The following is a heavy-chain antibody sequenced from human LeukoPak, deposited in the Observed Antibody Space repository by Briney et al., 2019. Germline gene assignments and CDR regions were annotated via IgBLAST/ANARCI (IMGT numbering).Heavy chain of an antibody. D-gene: IGHD1-26*01. CDR1: GFTFDDYG. Sequence: GGSLRLSCAASGFTFDDYGKRWVRQAPGKGLEWVSGINWNGGSTGYIDSVKGGFIISRDNAKTSLYLQMNSLRAEDTAFYYCARVGAQTGYYFDNWGQGALVTVSP. V-gene: IGHV3-20*04. CDR3: ARVGAQTGYYFDN. CDR2: INWNGGST. J-gene: IGHJ4*02.